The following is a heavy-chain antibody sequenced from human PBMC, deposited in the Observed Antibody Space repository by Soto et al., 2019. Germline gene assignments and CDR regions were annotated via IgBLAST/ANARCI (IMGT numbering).Heavy chain of an antibody. Sequence: SETLSLTCAVYGGSFSGYYWTWIRQPPEKGLEWIGEINHSGSTNQNPSLKSRVSISVDRSKNQFSLRLRSVTAADTAVYYCARGISVMAAFAGDAPDKYFFVSWSLGTLVTVSS. D-gene: IGHD3-3*01. V-gene: IGHV4-34*01. CDR3: ARGISVMAAFAGDAPDKYFFVS. CDR1: GGSFSGYY. CDR2: INHSGST. J-gene: IGHJ5*01.